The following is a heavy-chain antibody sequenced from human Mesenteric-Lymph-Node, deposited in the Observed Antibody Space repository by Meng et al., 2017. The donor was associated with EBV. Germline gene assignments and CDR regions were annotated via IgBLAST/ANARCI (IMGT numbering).Heavy chain of an antibody. J-gene: IGHJ4*02. CDR3: AAGSGYDTSPFDC. CDR1: GYTFTDYY. D-gene: IGHD5-12*01. Sequence: VQLVQSGAGVKKPGATVKISCQVSGYTFTDYYMHWVRQAPGKGLQWLGLVDPKDAETIYAERFQGRITITADTSTDTTYMELSSLRSDDTAVYFCAAGSGYDTSPFDCWGQGTLVTVSS. CDR2: VDPKDAET. V-gene: IGHV1-69-2*01.